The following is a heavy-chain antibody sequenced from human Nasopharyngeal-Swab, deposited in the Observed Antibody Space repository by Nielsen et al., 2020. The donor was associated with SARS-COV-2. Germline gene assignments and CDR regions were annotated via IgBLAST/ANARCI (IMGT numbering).Heavy chain of an antibody. CDR1: GFTFSSYA. V-gene: IGHV3-30-3*01. Sequence: SLKISCAASGFTFSSYAMHWVRQAPGKGLEWVAVISYDGSNKYYADSVKGRFTISRDNSKNTLYLQMNSLRAEDTAVYYCARAMYYYDSSGYRNYWGQGTLVTVSS. D-gene: IGHD3-22*01. J-gene: IGHJ4*02. CDR3: ARAMYYYDSSGYRNY. CDR2: ISYDGSNK.